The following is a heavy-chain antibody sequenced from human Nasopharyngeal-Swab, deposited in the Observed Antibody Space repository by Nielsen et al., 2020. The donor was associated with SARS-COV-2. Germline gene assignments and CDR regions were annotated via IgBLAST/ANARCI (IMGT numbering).Heavy chain of an antibody. Sequence: SDTLSLTCAVYGGSFSGYYWSWIRQLPGKGLEWIGEINHSGSTNYNPSLKSRVTISVDTSKNQFSLKLSSVTAADTAVYYCARGQWGTTVTNLTYYYYYGMDVWGQGTTVTVSS. CDR1: GGSFSGYY. CDR3: ARGQWGTTVTNLTYYYYYGMDV. D-gene: IGHD4-17*01. CDR2: INHSGST. J-gene: IGHJ6*02. V-gene: IGHV4-34*01.